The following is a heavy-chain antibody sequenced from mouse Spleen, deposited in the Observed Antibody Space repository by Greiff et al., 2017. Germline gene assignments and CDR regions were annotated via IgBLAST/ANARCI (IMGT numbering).Heavy chain of an antibody. J-gene: IGHJ1*01. V-gene: IGHV5-9*01. CDR3: ARLYYGNYGYFDV. D-gene: IGHD2-1*01. CDR2: ISSGGGNT. CDR1: GFTFSSYA. Sequence: EVMLVESGGGLVKLGGSLKLSCAASGFTFSSYAMSWVRQTPEKRLEWVATISSGGGNTYYPDSVKGRFTISRDNAKNTLYLQMSSLKSEDTAMYYCARLYYGNYGYFDVWGAGTTVTVSS.